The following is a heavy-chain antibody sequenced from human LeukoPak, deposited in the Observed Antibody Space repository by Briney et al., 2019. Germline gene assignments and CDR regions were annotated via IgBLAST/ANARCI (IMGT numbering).Heavy chain of an antibody. CDR1: GYTFTSYA. V-gene: IGHV7-4-1*02. J-gene: IGHJ4*02. CDR2: INTNTGNP. Sequence: ASVKVSCKASGYTFTSYAMNWVRQAPGQGLEWMGWINTNTGNPAYAQGLTGRFVFSLDTSVSTAYLQISSLKAEDTAVYYCARVDNDFWSGYVPDYWGQGTLVTVSS. D-gene: IGHD3-3*01. CDR3: ARVDNDFWSGYVPDY.